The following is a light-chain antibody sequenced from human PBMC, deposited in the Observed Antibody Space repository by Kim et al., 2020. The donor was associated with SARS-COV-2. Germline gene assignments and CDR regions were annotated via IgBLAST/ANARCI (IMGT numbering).Light chain of an antibody. Sequence: SPGERATPSCMTSQSVDSHLAWFQQKPGQAPRLLIYHAFIRATGIPARFSGSGSGTDFTLTISGLEPEDFAVYYCQQRSDWPPENSFGQGTKLEI. V-gene: IGKV3-11*01. CDR3: QQRSDWPPENS. CDR2: HAF. CDR1: QSVDSH. J-gene: IGKJ2*03.